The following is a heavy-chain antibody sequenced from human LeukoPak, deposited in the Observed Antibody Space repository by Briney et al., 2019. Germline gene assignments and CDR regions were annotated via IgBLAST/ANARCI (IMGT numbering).Heavy chain of an antibody. V-gene: IGHV1-2*02. Sequence: ASVTVSCKASGYTFTGYYMHWVRQAPGQGLEWMGWINPKSGGTNYAQKFQGRVTMTRDTSISTAYMELSRLGSDDTAVYYCARESIVVVPAALASWEWFDPWGQGTLVTVSS. CDR1: GYTFTGYY. D-gene: IGHD2-2*01. CDR2: INPKSGGT. J-gene: IGHJ5*02. CDR3: ARESIVVVPAALASWEWFDP.